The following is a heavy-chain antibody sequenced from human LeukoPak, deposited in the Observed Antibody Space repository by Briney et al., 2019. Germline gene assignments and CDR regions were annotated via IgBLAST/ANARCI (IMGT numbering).Heavy chain of an antibody. CDR2: ISSNGVTT. D-gene: IGHD3-16*01. Sequence: PGGSLRLSCSASRFTFSSYPMHWVRQAPGKGLEFVSAISSNGVTTYYGDSVKGRFTISRDNSKNTLYPQMTSLRPEDTAVYYCVRDDSVHRYTMYSFDYLGQGTLVTVSS. V-gene: IGHV3-64D*09. CDR3: VRDDSVHRYTMYSFDY. CDR1: RFTFSSYP. J-gene: IGHJ4*02.